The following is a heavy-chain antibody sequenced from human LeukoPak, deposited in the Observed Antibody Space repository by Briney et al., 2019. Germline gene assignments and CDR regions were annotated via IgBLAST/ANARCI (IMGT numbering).Heavy chain of an antibody. CDR2: AAHSGGT. CDR3: ARGSSYYDSSGYSDH. CDR1: GGSFSGYY. V-gene: IGHV4-34*01. D-gene: IGHD3-22*01. J-gene: IGHJ4*02. Sequence: PSETLSLTCAVYGGSFSGYYWSWIRQPPGKGLEWIGEAAHSGGTNSNPSLQSRVSISVDTSKNQFSLKMTSVTAADTAVYYCARGSSYYDSSGYSDHWGQGTQATVSS.